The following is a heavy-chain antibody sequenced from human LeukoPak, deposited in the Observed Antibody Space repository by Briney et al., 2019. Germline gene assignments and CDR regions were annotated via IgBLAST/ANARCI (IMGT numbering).Heavy chain of an antibody. D-gene: IGHD1-7*01. CDR2: ISGSGGST. Sequence: GGSLRLSCAASGFTFSSYAMSWVRQAPGKGLEWVSAISGSGGSTYYADSVKGRFTISRDNSKNTLYPQMNSLRAEDTAVYYCAKRRTMLREPIGDWGQGTLVTVSS. J-gene: IGHJ4*02. CDR1: GFTFSSYA. CDR3: AKRRTMLREPIGD. V-gene: IGHV3-23*01.